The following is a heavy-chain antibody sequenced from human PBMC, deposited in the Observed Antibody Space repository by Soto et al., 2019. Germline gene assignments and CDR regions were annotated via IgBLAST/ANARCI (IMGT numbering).Heavy chain of an antibody. D-gene: IGHD6-13*01. CDR1: GYRFTGYY. J-gene: IGHJ6*02. CDR3: ARSIAAAGTPYYYYYGMDV. Sequence: SVWVDCEGSGYRFTGYYMQWVGQAPRQGLEWMGWINPNSGGTNYAQKFQGRVTMARDTSISTAYMELSRLRSDDTAVYYCARSIAAAGTPYYYYYGMDVWGQGTTVTVSS. CDR2: INPNSGGT. V-gene: IGHV1-2*02.